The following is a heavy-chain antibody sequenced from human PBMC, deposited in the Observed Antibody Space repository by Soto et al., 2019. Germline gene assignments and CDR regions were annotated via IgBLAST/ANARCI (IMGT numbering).Heavy chain of an antibody. V-gene: IGHV4-34*01. CDR3: ARGSVLGIWLGWFDP. CDR2: INHSGST. J-gene: IGHJ5*02. CDR1: GGSFSGYY. Sequence: QVQLQQWGAGLLKPSETLSLTCAVYGGSFSGYYWSWIRQPPGTGLEWIGEINHSGSTNYNPSLKSRVTISVDTSKNQFSLKLSSVTAADTAVYYCARGSVLGIWLGWFDPWGQGTLVTVSS. D-gene: IGHD7-27*01.